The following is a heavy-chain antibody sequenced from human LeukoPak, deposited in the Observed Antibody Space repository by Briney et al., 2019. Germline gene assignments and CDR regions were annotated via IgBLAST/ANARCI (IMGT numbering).Heavy chain of an antibody. CDR3: AAGRGLGELFFDY. CDR2: INPIFNIL. CDR1: EGTFGGYS. V-gene: IGHV1-69*01. J-gene: IGHJ4*02. Sequence: GASVKVSCKASEGTFGGYSIDWVRQAPGQGLDWVGGINPIFNILYYAQNFQGRVTITADESTNTAYLELDSLKHDDTAVYYCAAGRGLGELFFDYWGQGTLVTVSS. D-gene: IGHD3-10*01.